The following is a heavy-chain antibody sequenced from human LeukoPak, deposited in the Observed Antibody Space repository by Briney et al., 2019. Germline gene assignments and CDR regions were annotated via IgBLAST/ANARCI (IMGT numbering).Heavy chain of an antibody. V-gene: IGHV3-7*01. J-gene: IGHJ4*02. D-gene: IGHD6-13*01. Sequence: GSLRLSCPASGFSFSTYWMSWVRQPPGKGLEGVANIKDDGSEKYYVDSVKGRFTISRDNAKNSLYLQMNSLRAEDSAVYYCARVGTAEGTLEDYWGQGTLVTVSS. CDR3: ARVGTAEGTLEDY. CDR2: IKDDGSEK. CDR1: GFSFSTYW.